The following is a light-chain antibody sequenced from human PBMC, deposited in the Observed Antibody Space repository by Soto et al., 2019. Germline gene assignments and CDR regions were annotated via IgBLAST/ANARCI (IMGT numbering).Light chain of an antibody. V-gene: IGKV1-6*01. J-gene: IGKJ2*01. CDR3: LQDYNYPYT. CDR2: AAS. Sequence: AIQMTQSPSSLSASVGDRVSITCRASQGIRNDLGWYQQKPGKAPKLLIYAASSLQSGVPSRFSGSGSGTDFTLTISNLQPEDFATYYCLQDYNYPYTFGQGTKLEIK. CDR1: QGIRND.